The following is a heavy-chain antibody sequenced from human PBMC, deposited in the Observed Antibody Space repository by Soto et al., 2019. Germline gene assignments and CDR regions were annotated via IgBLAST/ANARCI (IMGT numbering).Heavy chain of an antibody. V-gene: IGHV1-8*01. CDR3: ASVNFCGAGAYYGFHYSYAMDV. Sequence: QVQLVQSGAEVKKPGASVKVSCKASGYTFSSYDINWVRQAPGQGLEWMGWMNPNSGDTGYAQKFQRRVTMTRTTSIRTAYMEWSSLKSTDTDLYYWASVNFCGAGAYYGFHYSYAMDVWGKGTTVT. CDR2: MNPNSGDT. CDR1: GYTFSSYD. D-gene: IGHD2-21*01. J-gene: IGHJ6*04.